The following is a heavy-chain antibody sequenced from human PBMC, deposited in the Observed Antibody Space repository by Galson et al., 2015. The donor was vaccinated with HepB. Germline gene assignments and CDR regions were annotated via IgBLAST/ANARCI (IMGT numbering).Heavy chain of an antibody. CDR3: ARDIKWVGEAQRYGDYDEIDY. Sequence: SVKVSCKASGYTFTSYGISWVRQAPGQGLEWMGWISAYNGNTNYAQKLQGRVTMTTDTSTSTAYMELRSLRSDDTAVYYCARDIKWVGEAQRYGDYDEIDYWGQGTLVTVSS. V-gene: IGHV1-18*04. D-gene: IGHD4-17*01. CDR1: GYTFTSYG. J-gene: IGHJ4*02. CDR2: ISAYNGNT.